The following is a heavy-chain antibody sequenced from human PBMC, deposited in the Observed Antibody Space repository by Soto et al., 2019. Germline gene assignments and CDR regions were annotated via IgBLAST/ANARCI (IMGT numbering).Heavy chain of an antibody. Sequence: SETLSLTCAVSGVSISSSNWWSWVRQPPGKGLEWIGEIYHSGSTNYNPSLKSRVTISVDKSKNQFSLKLSSVTAADTAVYYCARAREQLVLGGFDPWGQGTLVTVSS. V-gene: IGHV4-4*02. CDR2: IYHSGST. D-gene: IGHD6-13*01. CDR3: ARAREQLVLGGFDP. J-gene: IGHJ5*02. CDR1: GVSISSSNW.